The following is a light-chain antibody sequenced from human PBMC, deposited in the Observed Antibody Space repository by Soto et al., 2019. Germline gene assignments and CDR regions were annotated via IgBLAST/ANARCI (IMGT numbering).Light chain of an antibody. CDR3: QQSYITPITFGQGTPIT. Sequence: DIQMTQSPSSLSASIGDRVTITCRTSQSISNNLNWYQQKPGKAPKLLMYAASSLQSGVPSRFSGSGFGTDFTLTISSLQPEDFATYYCQQSYITPITFGQGTPITFGQGTRLEIK. J-gene: IGKJ5*01. CDR1: QSISNN. CDR2: AAS. V-gene: IGKV1-39*01.